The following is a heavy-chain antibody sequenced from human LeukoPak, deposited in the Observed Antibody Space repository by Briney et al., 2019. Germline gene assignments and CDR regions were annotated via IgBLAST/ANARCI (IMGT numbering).Heavy chain of an antibody. V-gene: IGHV3-20*04. Sequence: PGGSLRLSCAASGFTFDDYGMSWVRQAPGKGLEWVAGINWNSGSTGYADSVKGRFTISRDNAKNSLYLQMNSLRAEDTAVYYCARDYGVVPAAEGFDYWGQGTLVTVSS. D-gene: IGHD2-2*01. CDR1: GFTFDDYG. J-gene: IGHJ4*02. CDR3: ARDYGVVPAAEGFDY. CDR2: INWNSGST.